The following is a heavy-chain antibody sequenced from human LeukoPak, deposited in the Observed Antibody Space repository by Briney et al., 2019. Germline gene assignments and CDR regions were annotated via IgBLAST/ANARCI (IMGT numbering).Heavy chain of an antibody. Sequence: GASVKVSCKASGYTFTGYYMHWVRQAPGQGLEWMGWINPNSGGTNYAQKFQGRVTMTRDTSISTAYMELSRLRSDDTAVYYCARSPPNPGATVRGVQRESDYWGQGTLVTVSS. CDR3: ARSPPNPGATVRGVQRESDY. D-gene: IGHD3-10*01. CDR2: INPNSGGT. J-gene: IGHJ4*02. V-gene: IGHV1-2*02. CDR1: GYTFTGYY.